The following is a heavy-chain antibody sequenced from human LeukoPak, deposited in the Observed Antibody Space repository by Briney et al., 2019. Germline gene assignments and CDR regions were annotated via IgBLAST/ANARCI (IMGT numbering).Heavy chain of an antibody. CDR1: GFTFSHYG. CDR2: VWDDGINK. Sequence: GGSLRLSCGASGFTFSHYGMHWVRLAPGKGLEWVAVVWDDGINKFYADSVKGRFTISRDNSKHTVSLHMNSLRAEDTAVYYCVKEPAPYSLGDAWGKGTTVTVSS. D-gene: IGHD5-18*01. CDR3: VKEPAPYSLGDA. V-gene: IGHV3-33*06. J-gene: IGHJ6*04.